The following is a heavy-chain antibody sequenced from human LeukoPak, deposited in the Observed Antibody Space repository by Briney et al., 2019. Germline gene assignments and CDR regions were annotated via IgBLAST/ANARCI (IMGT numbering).Heavy chain of an antibody. V-gene: IGHV1-8*01. D-gene: IGHD3-3*01. CDR2: MNPNSGNT. CDR3: ARGNVLRFLEWFTPAYYCYYMDV. Sequence: VASVKVSCKASGYTFTSYDINWVRQATGQGLEWMGWMNPNSGNTGYAQKFQGRVTMTRNTSISTAYMELSSLRSEDTAVYYCARGNVLRFLEWFTPAYYCYYMDVWGKGTTVTVSS. CDR1: GYTFTSYD. J-gene: IGHJ6*03.